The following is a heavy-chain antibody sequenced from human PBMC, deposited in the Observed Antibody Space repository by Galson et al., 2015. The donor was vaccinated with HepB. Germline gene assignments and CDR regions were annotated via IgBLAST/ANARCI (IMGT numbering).Heavy chain of an antibody. D-gene: IGHD2-21*02. CDR3: ARDTGLLAYCGGDCYPSPDY. V-gene: IGHV1-18*01. CDR1: GYTFTSYG. CDR2: ISAYNGNT. J-gene: IGHJ4*02. Sequence: SVKVSCKASGYTFTSYGISWVRQAPGQGLEWMGWISAYNGNTNYAQKLQGRVTMTTDTSTSTAYMELRSLRSDDTAVYYCARDTGLLAYCGGDCYPSPDYWGQGTLVTVSS.